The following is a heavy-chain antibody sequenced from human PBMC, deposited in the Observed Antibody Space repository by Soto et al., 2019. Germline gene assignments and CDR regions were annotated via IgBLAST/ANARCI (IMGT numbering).Heavy chain of an antibody. D-gene: IGHD6-13*01. CDR3: ARALVRGRFDP. Sequence: EVQLVESGGGLVKPGGSLRLSRAASGFTFSSYSMNWVRQAPGKGLEWVSSISSSSSYIYYADSVKGRFTISRDNAKNSLYLQMNSLRAEDTAVYYCARALVRGRFDPWGQGTLVTVSS. V-gene: IGHV3-21*01. CDR1: GFTFSSYS. J-gene: IGHJ5*02. CDR2: ISSSSSYI.